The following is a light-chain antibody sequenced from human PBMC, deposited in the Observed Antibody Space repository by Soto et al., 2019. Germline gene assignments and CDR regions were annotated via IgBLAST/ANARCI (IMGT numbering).Light chain of an antibody. Sequence: QSALTQPPSVSAAPGQKVTISCSGSSSNIGNNYVSWYQQLPGTAPKLLIYENNKRPSGIPDRFSGSKSGTPATLGITGLQTGDEADYYCGTWDSSLSAGGYVFGTGTKVTVL. V-gene: IGLV1-51*02. J-gene: IGLJ1*01. CDR3: GTWDSSLSAGGYV. CDR2: ENN. CDR1: SSNIGNNY.